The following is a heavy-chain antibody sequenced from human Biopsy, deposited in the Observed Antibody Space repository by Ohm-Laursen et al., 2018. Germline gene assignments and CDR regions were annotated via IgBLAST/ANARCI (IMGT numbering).Heavy chain of an antibody. V-gene: IGHV4-59*07. CDR3: ARATNSTGWPYYYFYGMDV. Sequence: SDTLSLTCTVSGGSISSDYWSWIRQTPGKGLEWIGNIYYRGSTNYNPSLKSRVTISVDTSKNQFSLRLNSVTAADTAVYYCARATNSTGWPYYYFYGMDVWGQGTTVTVSS. CDR2: IYYRGST. CDR1: GGSISSDY. J-gene: IGHJ6*02. D-gene: IGHD2/OR15-2a*01.